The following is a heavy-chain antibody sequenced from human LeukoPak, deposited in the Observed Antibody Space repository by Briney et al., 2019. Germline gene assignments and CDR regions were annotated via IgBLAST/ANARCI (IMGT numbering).Heavy chain of an antibody. V-gene: IGHV3-23*01. D-gene: IGHD2-2*01. CDR2: ISGSGGRP. J-gene: IGHJ4*02. Sequence: GGSLRLSCAASGFTFSSCAMSWVRQAPGKGLEWVSAISGSGGRPYYADSVKGRFTISRDNSKDTLYLQMNSLRAEDTAVYYCARHPEPGYCSSTSCHESYFDYWGQGTLVTVSS. CDR1: GFTFSSCA. CDR3: ARHPEPGYCSSTSCHESYFDY.